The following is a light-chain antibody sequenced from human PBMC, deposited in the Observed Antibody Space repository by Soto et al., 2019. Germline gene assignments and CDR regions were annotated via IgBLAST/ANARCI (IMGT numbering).Light chain of an antibody. J-gene: IGKJ4*01. V-gene: IGKV3-20*01. CDR2: DAS. CDR3: QQFSSYPLT. Sequence: EIVLTQSPGTLSLSPGERASLSCRASQSVYGTYLAWYQQRPGQAPRLLIYDASSRATGIPDRFSGGGSGTDFTLTISRLEPEDFAVYYCQQFSSYPLTFGGGTKVDIK. CDR1: QSVYGTY.